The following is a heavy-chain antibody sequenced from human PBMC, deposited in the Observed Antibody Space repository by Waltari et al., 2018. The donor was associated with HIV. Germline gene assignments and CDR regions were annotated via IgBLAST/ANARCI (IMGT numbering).Heavy chain of an antibody. CDR3: ARLKYSSGFFDY. CDR1: GLPFSDYS. D-gene: IGHD6-19*01. CDR2: IRSDTDTI. Sequence: QVQMVESGGGLVNHGGSMRLSCATSGLPFSDYSMTWIRQAPGKGLEWVSYIRSDTDTIYYADSVKGRFTISRDNAKNSLYLQMNRLSVEDTAVYYCARLKYSSGFFDYWGQGALVTVSS. V-gene: IGHV3-11*01. J-gene: IGHJ4*02.